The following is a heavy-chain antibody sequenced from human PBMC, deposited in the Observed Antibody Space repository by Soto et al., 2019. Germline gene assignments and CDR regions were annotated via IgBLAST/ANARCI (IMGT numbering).Heavy chain of an antibody. Sequence: ASVKVSCKASGYTFTSYYMHWVRQAPGQGLEWLGIINPSGGSTSYAQKLQGRVTMTRDTSTTTVYMELSSLRAEDTAVYYCAKDGVDIVVVVAATPFYYFDYWGQGTLVTVSS. V-gene: IGHV1-46*04. D-gene: IGHD2-15*01. CDR1: GYTFTSYY. CDR2: INPSGGST. CDR3: AKDGVDIVVVVAATPFYYFDY. J-gene: IGHJ4*02.